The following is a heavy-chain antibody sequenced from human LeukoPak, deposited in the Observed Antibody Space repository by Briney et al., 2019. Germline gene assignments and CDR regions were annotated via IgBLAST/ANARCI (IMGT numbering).Heavy chain of an antibody. V-gene: IGHV3-43D*03. Sequence: GGSLRLSCAASGFTFHDYAMHWVRQAPGKGLEWVSVISWDGGYTYYADSVKGRFTISRDNSKNSLYLQMNSLRTEDTALYYCAKDDRAVAGTGYFDYWGQGTLVTVSS. D-gene: IGHD6-19*01. CDR3: AKDDRAVAGTGYFDY. J-gene: IGHJ4*02. CDR2: ISWDGGYT. CDR1: GFTFHDYA.